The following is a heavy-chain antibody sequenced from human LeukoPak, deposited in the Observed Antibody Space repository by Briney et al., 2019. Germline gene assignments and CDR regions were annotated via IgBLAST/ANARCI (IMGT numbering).Heavy chain of an antibody. V-gene: IGHV5-51*01. CDR3: ARLPYVWGSYPLFDY. Sequence: GESLKISCKGSGYSFTSYCIGWVRQMPGKGLEWMGTIYPGDSDTRYSPSFQGQVTISADKSISTAYLQWSSLKASDTAMYYCARLPYVWGSYPLFDYWGQGTLVTVSS. CDR1: GYSFTSYC. J-gene: IGHJ4*02. D-gene: IGHD3-16*01. CDR2: IYPGDSDT.